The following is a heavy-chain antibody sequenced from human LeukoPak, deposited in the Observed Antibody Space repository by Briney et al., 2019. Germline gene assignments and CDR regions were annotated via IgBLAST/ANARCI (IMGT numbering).Heavy chain of an antibody. D-gene: IGHD6-25*01. V-gene: IGHV4-39*07. J-gene: IGHJ6*03. Sequence: SETLSLTCTVSGGSISSSIYYWGWIRQPPGKGLEWIGSIYYSGSTYYNPSLKSRVTMSIDNSKHHFSLSLTSVTAADTAVYYCAREGSRRLYMDVWGRGTTVTVSS. CDR3: AREGSRRLYMDV. CDR2: IYYSGST. CDR1: GGSISSSIYY.